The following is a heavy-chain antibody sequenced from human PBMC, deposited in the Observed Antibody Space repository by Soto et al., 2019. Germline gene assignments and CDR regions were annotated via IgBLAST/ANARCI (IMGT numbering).Heavy chain of an antibody. Sequence: GESLKISCAASGFTFSSYAMSWVRQAPGKGLEWVSAISGSGGSTYYADSVKGRFTISRDNSKNTLYLQMNSLRAEDTAVYYCAKDFDWLPRYYFDYWGQGTLVTVSS. V-gene: IGHV3-23*01. CDR1: GFTFSSYA. CDR2: ISGSGGST. J-gene: IGHJ4*02. D-gene: IGHD3-9*01. CDR3: AKDFDWLPRYYFDY.